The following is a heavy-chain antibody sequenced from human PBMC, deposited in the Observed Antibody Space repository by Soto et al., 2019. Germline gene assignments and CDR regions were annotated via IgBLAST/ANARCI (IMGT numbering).Heavy chain of an antibody. CDR1: GFSLSTSGVG. V-gene: IGHV2-5*02. J-gene: IGHJ4*02. CDR2: IYWDDAK. Sequence: QITLKESGPTLVKHTQTLTLTCTFSGFSLSTSGVGVGWIRQPPGKALEWLALIYWDDAKRYRAALKSSLTITEDTAKNQAVLTMTYTDPVDTAKYYCEDSRRNDFDILTEEGRVDYCGQGTLVTGTS. CDR3: EDSRRNDFDILTEEGRVDY. D-gene: IGHD3-9*01.